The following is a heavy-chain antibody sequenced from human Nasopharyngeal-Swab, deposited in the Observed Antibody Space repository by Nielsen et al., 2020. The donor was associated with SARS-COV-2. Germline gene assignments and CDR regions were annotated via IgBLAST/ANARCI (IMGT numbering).Heavy chain of an antibody. CDR2: IYPGDSDI. V-gene: IGHV5-51*01. D-gene: IGHD3-10*01. J-gene: IGHJ6*02. Sequence: VRQMPGKGLEWMGIIYPGDSDIRYSPSFQGHVTISADKSISTAYLQWSSLKASDTAMYYCATSYYYGSGSYYTFSYYYGMDVWGQGTTVTVSS. CDR3: ATSYYYGSGSYYTFSYYYGMDV.